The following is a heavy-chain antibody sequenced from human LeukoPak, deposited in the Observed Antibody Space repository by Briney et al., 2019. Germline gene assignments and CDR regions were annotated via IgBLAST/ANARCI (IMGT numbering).Heavy chain of an antibody. D-gene: IGHD5-24*01. J-gene: IGHJ4*02. Sequence: SETLSLTCTVSGGSISSSSYYWGWIRQPPGKGLEWIGSIYYSGSTYYNPSLKSRVTISVDTSKNQFSLKLSSVTAADTAVYYCASPGEMAGGRPLDYWGQGTLVTVSS. CDR2: IYYSGST. V-gene: IGHV4-39*01. CDR3: ASPGEMAGGRPLDY. CDR1: GGSISSSSYY.